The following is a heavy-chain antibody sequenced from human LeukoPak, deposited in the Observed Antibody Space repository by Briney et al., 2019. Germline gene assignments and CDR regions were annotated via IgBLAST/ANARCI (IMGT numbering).Heavy chain of an antibody. J-gene: IGHJ5*02. CDR3: TTTWIRRPRFDP. CDR2: IKSKSDGGTT. Sequence: GGSLRLSCATSGFTFSNAWMSWVRQAPGKALEWVGRIKSKSDGGTTDYAAPVKGRFTISRDDSKDTLYLQMNSLKAEDTAVYYCTTTWIRRPRFDPWGQGTLVTVSS. CDR1: GFTFSNAW. V-gene: IGHV3-15*01. D-gene: IGHD5-18*01.